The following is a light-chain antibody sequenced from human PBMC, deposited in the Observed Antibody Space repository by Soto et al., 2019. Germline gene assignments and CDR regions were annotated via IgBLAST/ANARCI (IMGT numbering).Light chain of an antibody. CDR2: EVT. V-gene: IGLV2-18*02. CDR3: SSYTSRSTWV. CDR1: SGDVGSYNR. Sequence: QSVLTQPPSVSGSPGQSVTISCTGTSGDVGSYNRVSWYQQPPGTAPKLLIYEVTNRPSGVPDRFSGSKSGNTASLTISGLQAEDEADYYCSSYTSRSTWVFGGGTKLTVL. J-gene: IGLJ3*02.